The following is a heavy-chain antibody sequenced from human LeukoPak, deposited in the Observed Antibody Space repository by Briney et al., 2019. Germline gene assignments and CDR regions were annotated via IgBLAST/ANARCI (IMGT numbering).Heavy chain of an antibody. CDR1: GGSFSGYY. J-gene: IGHJ4*02. V-gene: IGHV4-34*01. CDR2: INHSGST. Sequence: PSETLSLTCAVYGGSFSGYYWSWICQPPGKRLEWIGEINHSGSTNYNPSLKSRVTISVDTSKNQFSLKLSSVTAADTAVYYCASVVAVAGNDYFDYWGQGTLVTVSS. CDR3: ASVVAVAGNDYFDY. D-gene: IGHD6-19*01.